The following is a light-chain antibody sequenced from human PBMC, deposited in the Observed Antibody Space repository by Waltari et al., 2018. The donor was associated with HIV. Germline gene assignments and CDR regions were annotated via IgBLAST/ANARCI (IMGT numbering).Light chain of an antibody. V-gene: IGLV3-21*04. CDR2: DDS. CDR1: NIGSKS. CDR3: HVWDSRSVT. Sequence: SYVLTQPPSVSVAPGKTARITCGGNNIGSKSVHWYQQRPGQAPVLVIYDDSDRPSGIPPRFSGSNSGNTATLTISRVEAGDEADYYCHVWDSRSVTFGGGTKLTVV. J-gene: IGLJ2*01.